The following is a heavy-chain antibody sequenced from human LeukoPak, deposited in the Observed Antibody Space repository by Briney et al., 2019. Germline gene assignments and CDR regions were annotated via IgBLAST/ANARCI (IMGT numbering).Heavy chain of an antibody. Sequence: SETLSLTCTVSGGSVSSGSYYWSWIRQPPGKGLEWIGYIYYSGSTNYNPSLKSRVTISVDTSKNQFSLKLSSVTAADTAVYYCARGGVRGYDFEAPDYWGQGTLVTVSS. CDR3: ARGGVRGYDFEAPDY. D-gene: IGHD3-3*01. CDR2: IYYSGST. CDR1: GGSVSSGSYY. V-gene: IGHV4-61*01. J-gene: IGHJ4*02.